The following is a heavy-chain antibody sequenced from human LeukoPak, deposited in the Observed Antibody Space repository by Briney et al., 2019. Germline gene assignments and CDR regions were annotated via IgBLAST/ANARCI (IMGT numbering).Heavy chain of an antibody. CDR3: ARVGYGDYVRSLYFDY. CDR2: IYYSGST. J-gene: IGHJ4*02. V-gene: IGHV4-31*03. CDR1: GGSISSGGYY. Sequence: SQTLSLTCTVSGGSISSGGYYWSWTRQHPGKGLEWIGYIYYSGSTYYNPSLKSRVTISVDTSKNQFSLKLSSVTAADTAVYYCARVGYGDYVRSLYFDYWGQGTLVTVSS. D-gene: IGHD4-17*01.